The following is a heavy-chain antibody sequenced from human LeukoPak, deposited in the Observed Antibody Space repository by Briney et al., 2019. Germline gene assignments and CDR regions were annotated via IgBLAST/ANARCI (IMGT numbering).Heavy chain of an antibody. Sequence: ASVKVSCKASGYTFSRYEIHWVRQDTGQGLEWVGSMNPNTGNTAYAEKFQGRVTMTRDTSIDTAYMELSSLRSEDTAIYYCARGHRFRGNCRGVTCWVWLDPWGQGTLVTVSS. D-gene: IGHD2-15*01. J-gene: IGHJ5*02. V-gene: IGHV1-8*01. CDR2: MNPNTGNT. CDR1: GYTFSRYE. CDR3: ARGHRFRGNCRGVTCWVWLDP.